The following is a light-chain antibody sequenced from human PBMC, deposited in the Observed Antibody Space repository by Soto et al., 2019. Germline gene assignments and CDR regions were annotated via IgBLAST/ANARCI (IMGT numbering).Light chain of an antibody. CDR2: EGS. Sequence: QSALTQPASVSGCPGQSITISCTGTSSDVGSYNLVSWYQQHPGKAPKLMIYEGSKRPSGVSNRFSGSKSGNTASLTISGLQAEDEADYYCCSYAGSSPYVFGTGTKLTVL. CDR3: CSYAGSSPYV. CDR1: SSDVGSYNL. V-gene: IGLV2-23*01. J-gene: IGLJ1*01.